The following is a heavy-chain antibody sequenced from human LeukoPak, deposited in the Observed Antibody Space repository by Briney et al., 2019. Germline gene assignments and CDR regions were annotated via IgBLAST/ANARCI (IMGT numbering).Heavy chain of an antibody. Sequence: ASVKVSCKASGYTFTSYYMHWVRQAPGQGLEWMGMIYPRDGSTSYAQKFQGRVTMTRDTSTSTVYMELSSLRSEDTAVYYCARDQTSTVTTPGYYYYGMDVWGQGTTVTVSS. J-gene: IGHJ6*02. CDR2: IYPRDGST. CDR1: GYTFTSYY. CDR3: ARDQTSTVTTPGYYYYGMDV. D-gene: IGHD4-17*01. V-gene: IGHV1-46*01.